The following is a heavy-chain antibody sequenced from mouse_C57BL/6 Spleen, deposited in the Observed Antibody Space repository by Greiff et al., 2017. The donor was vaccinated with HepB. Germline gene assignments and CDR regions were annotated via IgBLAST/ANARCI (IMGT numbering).Heavy chain of an antibody. Sequence: VQLQQSGAELAKPGASVKLSCKASGYTFTSYWMHWVKQRPGQGLEWIGYINPSSGYTKYNQKFKDKATLTADKSSSTAYLQLSSLTYADSAVYYCARSHYGYNGGYAMDYWGQGTSFTVSS. J-gene: IGHJ4*01. CDR2: INPSSGYT. D-gene: IGHD2-2*01. CDR3: ARSHYGYNGGYAMDY. V-gene: IGHV1-7*01. CDR1: GYTFTSYW.